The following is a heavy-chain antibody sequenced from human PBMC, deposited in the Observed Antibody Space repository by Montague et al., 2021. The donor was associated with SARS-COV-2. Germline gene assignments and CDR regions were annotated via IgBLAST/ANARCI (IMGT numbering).Heavy chain of an antibody. V-gene: IGHV4-39*01. J-gene: IGHJ6*02. Sequence: SETLSLTCTVSGGSISSSSYYWGWIRQPPGKGLEWFGSIYYSGGTYYNPSLKSRVTISVDTSKNQFSLKLSSVTAADTAVYHCARHYGVVVPAAIYYYYGMDVWGQGTTVTVSS. D-gene: IGHD2-2*02. CDR3: ARHYGVVVPAAIYYYYGMDV. CDR2: IYYSGGT. CDR1: GGSISSSSYY.